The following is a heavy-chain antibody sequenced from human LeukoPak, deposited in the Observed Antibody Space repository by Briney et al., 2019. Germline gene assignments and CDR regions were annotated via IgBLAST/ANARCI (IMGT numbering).Heavy chain of an antibody. CDR2: INRDGSNA. D-gene: IGHD3-10*01. J-gene: IGHJ4*02. CDR3: TSRNGSGDY. Sequence: GGSLRLSCAASGFTFSTCWIHWVRQAPGKGLVWVSRINRDGSNATYADSVKGRFPISRDNAKNTVYLQMNSLRVEDTAVYFYTSRNGSGDYWGQGSTVTVSS. V-gene: IGHV3-74*03. CDR1: GFTFSTCW.